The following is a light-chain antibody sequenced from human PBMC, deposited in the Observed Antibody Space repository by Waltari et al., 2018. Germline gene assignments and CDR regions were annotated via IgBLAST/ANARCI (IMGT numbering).Light chain of an antibody. CDR1: QSASSY. CDR2: DAS. Sequence: EIVLTHSPATLYVSPGERATPSCTDSQSASSYLAWYPQKPGQAPRLLIYDASRRSTGIPARFSGSGSGTDFTLTISSLEPEDFAVYYCQQRGNWPSGYTFGQGTKLEIK. CDR3: QQRGNWPSGYT. J-gene: IGKJ2*01. V-gene: IGKV3-11*01.